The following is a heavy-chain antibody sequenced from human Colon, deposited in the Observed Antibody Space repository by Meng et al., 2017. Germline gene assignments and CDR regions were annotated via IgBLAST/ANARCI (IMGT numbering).Heavy chain of an antibody. V-gene: IGHV4-61*01. Sequence: QVQRSESGPGLVRPSETLSLTCNVSGGSVSSASYYWSWIRQPPGKGLEWIGLIHYSGSRNYNPSLKSRVTMSVDTSKNQVSLRLTSVTAADTAVYYCARFYGSGTFEVHDYWGQGTLVTVSS. CDR3: ARFYGSGTFEVHDY. D-gene: IGHD3-10*01. CDR1: GGSVSSASYY. J-gene: IGHJ4*02. CDR2: IHYSGSR.